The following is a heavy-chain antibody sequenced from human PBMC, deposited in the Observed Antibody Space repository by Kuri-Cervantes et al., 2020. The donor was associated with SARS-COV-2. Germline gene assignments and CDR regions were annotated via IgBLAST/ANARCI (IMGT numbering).Heavy chain of an antibody. CDR3: ARDNILFSGSGFDY. CDR2: FYYSGIT. CDR1: GGSISSYY. V-gene: IGHV4-59*01. D-gene: IGHD1-26*01. Sequence: GSLRLSCTVSGGSISSYYWSWIRQPPGKGLEWNGYFYYSGITNYNPSLKNRVTMSVDTSKNQFSLNLSSVTAADTAVYYCARDNILFSGSGFDYWGQGTLVTVSS. J-gene: IGHJ4*02.